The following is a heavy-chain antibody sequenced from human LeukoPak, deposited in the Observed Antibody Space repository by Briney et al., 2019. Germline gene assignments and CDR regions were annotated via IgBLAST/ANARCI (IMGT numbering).Heavy chain of an antibody. CDR1: GFIFEDYT. CDR3: AKDLTYESSGSVIDN. CDR2: VNWHGTT. V-gene: IGHV3-43*01. Sequence: GGSLRLPCAASGFIFEDYTMHWVHQVPGKTLEWVSLVNWHGTTYYADSLKGRFTISRDNSKNSLYLQMDSLRTEDTAFYYCAKDLTYESSGSVIDNWGLGTLVTVSS. J-gene: IGHJ4*02. D-gene: IGHD3-22*01.